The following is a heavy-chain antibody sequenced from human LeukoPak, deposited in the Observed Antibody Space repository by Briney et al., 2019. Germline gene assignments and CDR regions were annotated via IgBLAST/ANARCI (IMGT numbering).Heavy chain of an antibody. V-gene: IGHV3-23*01. CDR1: GLIYSSYA. CDR3: ARAATNWFDP. Sequence: VGPLRLSCDASGLIYSSYAMSWVRQAPGKGLEWVSSITASGDRTFYGDSVRGRFTVSSDNSKNTLYLQMNSLRAEDTAVYFCARAATNWFDPWGQGALVTVSS. J-gene: IGHJ5*02. D-gene: IGHD5-24*01. CDR2: ITASGDRT.